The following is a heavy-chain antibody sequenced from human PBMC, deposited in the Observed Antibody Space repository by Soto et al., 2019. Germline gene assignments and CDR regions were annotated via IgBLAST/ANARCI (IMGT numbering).Heavy chain of an antibody. D-gene: IGHD3-3*01. V-gene: IGHV4-30-4*01. CDR1: GGSISSGDYY. Sequence: PSETLSLTCTVSGGSISSGDYYWSWIRQPPGKGLEWIGYIYYSGSTYYNPSLKSRVTISVDTSKNQFSLKLSSVTAADTAVYYCAREFCSGTVDSYGMDVWGQGPTVTVSS. CDR2: IYYSGST. CDR3: AREFCSGTVDSYGMDV. J-gene: IGHJ6*02.